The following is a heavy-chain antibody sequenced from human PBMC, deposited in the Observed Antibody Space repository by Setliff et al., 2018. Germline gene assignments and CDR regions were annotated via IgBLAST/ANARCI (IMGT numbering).Heavy chain of an antibody. CDR1: GGSISSHY. D-gene: IGHD6-13*01. J-gene: IGHJ4*02. Sequence: SETLSLTCTVSGGSISSHYWSWIRQPPGKGLEWIGEINHSGSTNYNPSLKSRVTISVDTSKNQFSLKLSSVTAADTAVYYCAHRRAAAGAEGWGQGTLVTVSS. CDR2: INHSGST. V-gene: IGHV4-34*01. CDR3: AHRRAAAGAEG.